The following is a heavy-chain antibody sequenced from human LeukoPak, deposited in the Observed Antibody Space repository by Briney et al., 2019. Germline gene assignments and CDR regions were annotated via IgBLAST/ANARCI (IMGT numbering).Heavy chain of an antibody. J-gene: IGHJ4*02. D-gene: IGHD3-22*01. CDR3: AREDDSRGDKIHY. V-gene: IGHV3-30-3*01. CDR2: ISYDGSNK. Sequence: GGSLRLSCAASGFTFSSYAMHWVRQAPGKGLEWVAVISYDGSNKYYADSVKGRFTISRDNSKNTLYLQMNSLRAEDTAVYYCAREDDSRGDKIHYWGQGTLVTVSS. CDR1: GFTFSSYA.